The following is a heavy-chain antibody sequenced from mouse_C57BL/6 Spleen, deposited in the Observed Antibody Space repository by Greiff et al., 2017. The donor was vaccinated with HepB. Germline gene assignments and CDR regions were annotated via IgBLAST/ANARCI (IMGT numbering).Heavy chain of an antibody. CDR2: ISNGGGST. V-gene: IGHV5-12*01. D-gene: IGHD1-1*01. J-gene: IGHJ3*01. CDR3: ARPGGSRTWFAY. CDR1: GFTFSDYY. Sequence: EVKVVESGGGLVQPGGSLKLSCAASGFTFSDYYMYWVRQTPEKRLEWVAYISNGGGSTYYPDTVKGRFTISRDNAKNTLYLQMSRLKSEDTAMYYCARPGGSRTWFAYWGQGTLVTVSA.